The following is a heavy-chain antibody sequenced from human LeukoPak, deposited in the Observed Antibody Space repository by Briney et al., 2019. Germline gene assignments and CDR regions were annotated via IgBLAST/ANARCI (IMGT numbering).Heavy chain of an antibody. J-gene: IGHJ3*01. CDR2: SESGGDS. D-gene: IGHD1-1*01. V-gene: IGHV3-13*01. Sequence: PGGSLRLSCTASGFTISSHDMNWVRQTTGKGLEWVAVSESGGDSHHADSVKGRFTVSRDNAKNSLYLQMNSLSAGDTALYYCTRGSRRVQLPRSYDFDVWGQGTVVTVSS. CDR3: TRGSRRVQLPRSYDFDV. CDR1: GFTISSHD.